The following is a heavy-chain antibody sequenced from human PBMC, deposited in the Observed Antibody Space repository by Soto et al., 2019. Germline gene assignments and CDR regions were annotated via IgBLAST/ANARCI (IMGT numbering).Heavy chain of an antibody. D-gene: IGHD4-17*01. V-gene: IGHV3-66*01. J-gene: IGHJ6*02. CDR3: VRSRPLRGTVLDYYGMDV. Sequence: PGGSLRLSCAASGFTVSSNYMSWVRQAPGKGLEWVSVIYSGGSTYYADSVKGRFTISRDNSKNTLYLQMNSLRAEDTAVYYCVRSRPLRGTVLDYYGMDVWGQGTTVTVSS. CDR2: IYSGGST. CDR1: GFTVSSNY.